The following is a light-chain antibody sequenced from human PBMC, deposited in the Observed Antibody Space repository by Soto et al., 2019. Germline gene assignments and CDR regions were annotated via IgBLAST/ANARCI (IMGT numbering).Light chain of an antibody. J-gene: IGKJ1*01. CDR1: QSVSSNF. CDR3: HQYDTSPWT. CDR2: GAS. Sequence: EIVLTQSPGTLSLSPGERATLSCRASQSVSSNFLAWYQQKPGQAPRLLIYGASSRAIGIPDRFSGSRLGTDFTLTISRLEPEDFAVYYCHQYDTSPWTFGQGTKVEIK. V-gene: IGKV3-20*01.